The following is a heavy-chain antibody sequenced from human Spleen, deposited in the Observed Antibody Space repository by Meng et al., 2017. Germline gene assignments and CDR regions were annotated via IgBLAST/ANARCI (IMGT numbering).Heavy chain of an antibody. J-gene: IGHJ6*02. V-gene: IGHV4-34*01. CDR1: GGSFSDYY. D-gene: IGHD6-13*01. Sequence: SETLSLTCVVSGGSFSDYYWSWIRQPPGKGLEWIGEINHSGSTNYNPSLESRVTISVDTSKNQFSLKLSSVTAADTAVYYCARGPSSSWSVNYYYYYGMDVWGQGTTVTSP. CDR3: ARGPSSSWSVNYYYYYGMDV. CDR2: INHSGST.